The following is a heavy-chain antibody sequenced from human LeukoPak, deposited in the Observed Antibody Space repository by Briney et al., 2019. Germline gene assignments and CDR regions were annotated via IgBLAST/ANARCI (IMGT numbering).Heavy chain of an antibody. CDR2: IIPIFGTA. J-gene: IGHJ4*02. Sequence: SVKVSCKASGGTFSSYAISWVRQAPGQGLEWMGGIIPIFGTANYAQKFQGRVTITADESTSTAYMELSSLRSEDTAVYYCARGYDFWSGPYYFDYWGQGTLVTVSS. CDR1: GGTFSSYA. CDR3: ARGYDFWSGPYYFDY. D-gene: IGHD3-3*01. V-gene: IGHV1-69*13.